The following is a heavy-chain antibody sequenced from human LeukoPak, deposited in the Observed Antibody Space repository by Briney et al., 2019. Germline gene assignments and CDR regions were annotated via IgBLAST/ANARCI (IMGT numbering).Heavy chain of an antibody. Sequence: GESLKISCAASGFTFSRNWMSWVRQAPGKGPEWVANIKQDGSEKYYVDSVKGRFTISRDNAKMSLYLQMNSLIAEDTAVYYCAREVYGDDYFDQWGQGTLVTVSS. CDR3: AREVYGDDYFDQ. D-gene: IGHD4-17*01. V-gene: IGHV3-7*05. CDR2: IKQDGSEK. CDR1: GFTFSRNW. J-gene: IGHJ4*02.